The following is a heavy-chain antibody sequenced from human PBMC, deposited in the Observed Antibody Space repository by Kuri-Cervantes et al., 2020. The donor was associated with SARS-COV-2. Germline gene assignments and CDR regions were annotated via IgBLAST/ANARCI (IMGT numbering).Heavy chain of an antibody. V-gene: IGHV3-23*01. J-gene: IGHJ4*02. CDR3: AKEFTIFGVVPFDY. CDR1: GFTFSTYA. D-gene: IGHD3-3*01. Sequence: GGSLRLSCAASGFTFSTYAMDWVRQAPGKGLEWVSAISRSGASTYYADSVKGRFTISRDNSRNTLYLQMNSLRAEDTAVYYCAKEFTIFGVVPFDYWGQGTLVTVSS. CDR2: ISRSGAST.